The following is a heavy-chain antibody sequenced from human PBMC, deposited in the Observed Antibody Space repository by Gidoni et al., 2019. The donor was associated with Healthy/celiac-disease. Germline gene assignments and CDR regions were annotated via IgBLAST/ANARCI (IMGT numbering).Heavy chain of an antibody. J-gene: IGHJ4*02. Sequence: QVQLVESGGGVVQPGRSLRLSCAASGFTFSSYGMHWVRQAPGKGLEGVAVIWYDGSNKYYADSVKGRFTISRDNSKNTLYLQMNSLRAEDTAVYYCAREGSSLDYWGQGTLVTVSS. CDR2: IWYDGSNK. D-gene: IGHD2-15*01. CDR1: GFTFSSYG. CDR3: AREGSSLDY. V-gene: IGHV3-33*01.